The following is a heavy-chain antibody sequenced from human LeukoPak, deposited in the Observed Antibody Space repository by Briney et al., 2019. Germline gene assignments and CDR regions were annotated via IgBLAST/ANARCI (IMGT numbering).Heavy chain of an antibody. CDR2: ISGSGGST. V-gene: IGHV3-23*01. Sequence: PGGSLRLSCAASGFTFSNYAMNWVRQAPGKGLEWVSSISGSGGSTYYADSVKGRFTISRGNSKNTLYLQMNSLRAEDTAVHYCTSRVLYYWGQGTLVTVSS. CDR1: GFTFSNYA. CDR3: TSRVLYY. D-gene: IGHD3-10*01. J-gene: IGHJ4*02.